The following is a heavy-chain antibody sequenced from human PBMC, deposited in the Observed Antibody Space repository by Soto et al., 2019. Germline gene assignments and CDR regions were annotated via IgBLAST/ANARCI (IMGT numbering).Heavy chain of an antibody. CDR2: ISYDGSNK. Sequence: PGGSLRLSCAASGFTFSSYGMHWVRQAPGKGLEWVAVISYDGSNKYYADSVKGRFTISRDNSKNTLYLQMNSLRAEDTAVYYCAKISLNYNWNEGFDYWGQGTLVTVSS. J-gene: IGHJ4*02. D-gene: IGHD1-20*01. V-gene: IGHV3-30*18. CDR1: GFTFSSYG. CDR3: AKISLNYNWNEGFDY.